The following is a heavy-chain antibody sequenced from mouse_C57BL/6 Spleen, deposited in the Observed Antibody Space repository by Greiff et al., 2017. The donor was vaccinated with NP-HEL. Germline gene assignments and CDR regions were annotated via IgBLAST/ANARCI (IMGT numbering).Heavy chain of an antibody. CDR2: ISYDGSN. CDR1: GYSITSGYY. V-gene: IGHV3-6*01. D-gene: IGHD2-1*01. CDR3: ARYGNSAWFAY. J-gene: IGHJ3*01. Sequence: EVKLVESGPGLVKPSQSLSLTCSVTGYSITSGYYWNWIRQFPGNKLEWMGYISYDGSNNYNPSLKNRISITRDTSKNQFFLKLNSVTTEDTATYYCARYGNSAWFAYWGQGTLVTVSA.